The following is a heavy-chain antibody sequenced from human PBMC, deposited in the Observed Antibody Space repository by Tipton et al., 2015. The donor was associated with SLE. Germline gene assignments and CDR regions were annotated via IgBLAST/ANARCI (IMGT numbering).Heavy chain of an antibody. J-gene: IGHJ3*02. CDR3: ARVVAAAGTAFDI. Sequence: NPSLTCTVSGGSISSYYWSWIRQPPGKGLEWIGYIYYSGSTNYNPSLKSRVTISVDTSKNQFSLKLSPVTAADTAVYYCARVVAAAGTAFDIWGQGTMVTVSS. CDR2: IYYSGST. D-gene: IGHD6-13*01. CDR1: GGSISSYY. V-gene: IGHV4-59*12.